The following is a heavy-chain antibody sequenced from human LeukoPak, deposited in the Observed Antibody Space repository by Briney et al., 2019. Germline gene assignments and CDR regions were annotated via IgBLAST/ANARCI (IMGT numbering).Heavy chain of an antibody. J-gene: IGHJ5*02. CDR1: GGSISSGGYY. Sequence: LSLTCTVSGGSISSGGYYWTWIRQHPGKGLEWIGYIYYSGSTYYNPSLKSRVTISVDTSKNQFSLKLSSVTAADTAVYYCARDHQYCSSTSCYDWFDPWGQGTLVTVSS. V-gene: IGHV4-31*03. CDR2: IYYSGST. CDR3: ARDHQYCSSTSCYDWFDP. D-gene: IGHD2-2*01.